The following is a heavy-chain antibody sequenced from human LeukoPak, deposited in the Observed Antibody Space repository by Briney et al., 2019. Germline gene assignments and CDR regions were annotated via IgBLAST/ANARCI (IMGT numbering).Heavy chain of an antibody. CDR3: ARVPGAYLSSAFDI. CDR1: GFTFSSYW. J-gene: IGHJ3*02. D-gene: IGHD2/OR15-2a*01. CDR2: IKQDGSEK. Sequence: GGSLRLSCAASGFTFSSYWMSWVRQAPGKGLEWVANIKQDGSEKYYVDSVKGRFTISRDNAKDSLYLQMNSLRAEDTAVYYCARVPGAYLSSAFDIWGQGTMVTVSS. V-gene: IGHV3-7*03.